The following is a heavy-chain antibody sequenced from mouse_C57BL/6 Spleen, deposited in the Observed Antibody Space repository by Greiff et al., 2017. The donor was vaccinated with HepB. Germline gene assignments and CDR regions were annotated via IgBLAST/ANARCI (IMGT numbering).Heavy chain of an antibody. CDR2: IDPSDSYT. CDR3: ARSYDYDCAY. CDR1: GYTFTSYW. V-gene: IGHV1-50*01. J-gene: IGHJ3*01. Sequence: VQLQQPGAELVKPGASVKLSCKASGYTFTSYWMQWVKQRPGQGLEWIGEIDPSDSYTNYNQKFKGKATLTVDTSSSTAYMQLSSLTSEDSAVYYCARSYDYDCAYWGQGTLVTVSA. D-gene: IGHD2-4*01.